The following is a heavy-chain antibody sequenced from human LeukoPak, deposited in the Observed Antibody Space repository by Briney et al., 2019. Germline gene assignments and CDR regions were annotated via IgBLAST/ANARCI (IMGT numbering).Heavy chain of an antibody. J-gene: IGHJ4*02. D-gene: IGHD4-23*01. V-gene: IGHV2-5*01. CDR3: ALGSTVITSWDY. CDR2: IYWNDDK. Sequence: ESGPTLVKPTQTLTLTCTFSGFSLSTNGVGVGWIRQPPGKDLEWLALIYWNDDKRYRPSLKSRLSITKDTSKNQVVLTMTKMDPVDTATYYCALGSTVITSWDYWGQGTLVTVSS. CDR1: GFSLSTNGVG.